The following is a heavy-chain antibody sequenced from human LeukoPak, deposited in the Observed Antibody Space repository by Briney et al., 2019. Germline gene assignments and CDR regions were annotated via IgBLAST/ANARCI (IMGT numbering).Heavy chain of an antibody. J-gene: IGHJ6*02. V-gene: IGHV1-46*04. CDR2: INPSGSST. CDR3: ARGGPSYDILTAYNDYYYDAMDV. CDR1: GYSFSLYF. Sequence: ASVKVSCKASGYSFSLYFIHWVRQAPGQGLGWMGLINPSGSSTSYAQRLQGRVTMTWDTSTSTVYMDLSSLRSEDTAVYYCARGGPSYDILTAYNDYYYDAMDVWGQGTTVTVSS. D-gene: IGHD3-9*01.